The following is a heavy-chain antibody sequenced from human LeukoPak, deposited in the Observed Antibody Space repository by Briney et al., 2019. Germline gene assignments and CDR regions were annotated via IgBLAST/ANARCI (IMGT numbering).Heavy chain of an antibody. Sequence: ASVKVSCKASGYTFTSYAMHWVRQAPGQRLEWMGWINAGNGNTKYSQKFQGRVTITRDTSASTAYMELSSLRSEDTAVYYCARDRVEQQLADAFDIWGQGTMVTVSS. V-gene: IGHV1-3*01. J-gene: IGHJ3*02. CDR2: INAGNGNT. D-gene: IGHD6-13*01. CDR3: ARDRVEQQLADAFDI. CDR1: GYTFTSYA.